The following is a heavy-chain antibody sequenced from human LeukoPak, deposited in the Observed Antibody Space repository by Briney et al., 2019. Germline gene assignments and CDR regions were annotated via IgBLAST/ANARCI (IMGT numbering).Heavy chain of an antibody. V-gene: IGHV3-7*01. CDR3: ARDLSTSCYAYDY. D-gene: IGHD2-2*01. J-gene: IGHJ4*02. CDR2: IKEDGSEK. Sequence: GGSLRLSCAASGLTFSSHEMHWVRQAPGKGLEWVANIKEDGSEKQYVDSVKGRFTISRDNAKNSLYLQMNSLRVDDTAVYYCARDLSTSCYAYDYWGQGTLVTVSS. CDR1: GLTFSSHE.